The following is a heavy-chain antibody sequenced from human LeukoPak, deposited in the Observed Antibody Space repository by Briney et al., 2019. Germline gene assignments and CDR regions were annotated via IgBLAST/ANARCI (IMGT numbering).Heavy chain of an antibody. D-gene: IGHD1-26*01. Sequence: GGSLRLSCAASGFTFSTYPMHWVRQAPGKGLEWVAVISYDGSNKYYADSVKGRFTISRDNSKNTLYLQMNSLRAEDTAVYYCARAGGELDAFDIWGQGTMVTVSS. CDR2: ISYDGSNK. CDR3: ARAGGELDAFDI. J-gene: IGHJ3*02. CDR1: GFTFSTYP. V-gene: IGHV3-30-3*01.